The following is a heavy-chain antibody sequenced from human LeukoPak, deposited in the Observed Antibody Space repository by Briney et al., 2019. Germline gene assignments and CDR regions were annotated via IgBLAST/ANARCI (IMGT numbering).Heavy chain of an antibody. V-gene: IGHV4-34*01. CDR2: INHSGST. Sequence: PSETLSLTCAVYGGSFSGYYWSWIRQPPGKELEWIGEINHSGSTNYNPSLKSRVTISVDTSKNQFSLKLSSVTAADTAVYYCARGTSDIVVVPAAILGLDYWGQGTLVTVSS. J-gene: IGHJ4*02. CDR1: GGSFSGYY. D-gene: IGHD2-2*02. CDR3: ARGTSDIVVVPAAILGLDY.